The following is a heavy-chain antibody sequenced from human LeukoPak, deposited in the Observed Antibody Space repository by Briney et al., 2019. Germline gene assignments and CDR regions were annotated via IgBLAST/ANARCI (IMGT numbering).Heavy chain of an antibody. CDR1: GFSVSSNY. V-gene: IGHV3-30*03. CDR2: ISYDGSNK. Sequence: GGSLRLSCAASGFSVSSNYMSWVRQAPGKGLEWVAVISYDGSNKYYADSVKGRFTISRDNSKNTLYLQMNSLRAEDTAVYYCARDLRTVTTQRDYWGQGTLVTVSS. CDR3: ARDLRTVTTQRDY. D-gene: IGHD4-17*01. J-gene: IGHJ4*02.